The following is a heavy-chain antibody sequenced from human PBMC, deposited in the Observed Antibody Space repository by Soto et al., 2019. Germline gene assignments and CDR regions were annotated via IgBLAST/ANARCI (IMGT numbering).Heavy chain of an antibody. CDR2: TYYRSRWYS. V-gene: IGHV6-1*01. CDR1: GDTVSSNRVA. CDR3: ARSEEDSDYYYYGMDV. D-gene: IGHD2-15*01. Sequence: SPTLSLPCVGSGDTVSSNRVALNCARQSPSRGLEWLGRTYYRSRWYSDYAVSVRSRIDINADTSKNQVSLQLNSVTPEDTAVYYCARSEEDSDYYYYGMDVWGQGTTVTVSS. J-gene: IGHJ6*02.